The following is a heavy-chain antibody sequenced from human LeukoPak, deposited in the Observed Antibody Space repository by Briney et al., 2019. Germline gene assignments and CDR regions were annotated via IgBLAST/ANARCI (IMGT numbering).Heavy chain of an antibody. CDR3: AGGGYSSSWSPFHYYYYYMDV. D-gene: IGHD6-13*01. CDR1: GGSISSSSYY. J-gene: IGHJ6*03. Sequence: SETLSLTCTVSGGSISSSSYYWGWIRQPPGKGLEWIGSIYYSGSTYYNPSLKSRVTISVDTSKNQFSLKLSSVTAADTAVYYCAGGGYSSSWSPFHYYYYYMDVWGKGTTVTVSS. CDR2: IYYSGST. V-gene: IGHV4-39*07.